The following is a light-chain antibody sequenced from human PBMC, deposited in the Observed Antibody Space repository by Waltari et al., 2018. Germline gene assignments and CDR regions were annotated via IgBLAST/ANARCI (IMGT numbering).Light chain of an antibody. J-gene: IGKJ2*01. Sequence: QMTQSPSSLSASVGDRVTITCWASQGISRWLAWYQQKPGKAPNLLMYAASSLQSGVPSRFSGSGSGTDFTLTISSLQPEDSAIYYCQQANSFPHTFGQGTKVEIK. CDR1: QGISRW. CDR2: AAS. CDR3: QQANSFPHT. V-gene: IGKV1-12*01.